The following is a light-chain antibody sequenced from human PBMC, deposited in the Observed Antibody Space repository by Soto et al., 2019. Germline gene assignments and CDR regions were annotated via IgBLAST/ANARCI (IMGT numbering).Light chain of an antibody. CDR1: QSVDSD. CDR2: GAS. CDR3: QQYNTWVRGT. V-gene: IGKV3-15*01. J-gene: IGKJ2*01. Sequence: EVVVTQSPATLSVSPGERVTLSCRASQSVDSDVAWFQHKPGQAPRLLIYGASTRAAGIPGRFSGSGYETDFTFTISSLEPEDSATYFCQQYNTWVRGTFGQGTKLEMK.